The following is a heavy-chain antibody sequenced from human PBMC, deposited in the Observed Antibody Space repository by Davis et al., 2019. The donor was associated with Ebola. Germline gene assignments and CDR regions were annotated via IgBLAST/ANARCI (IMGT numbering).Heavy chain of an antibody. D-gene: IGHD1-26*01. CDR3: AKDTSNIWFDI. V-gene: IGHV3-21*04. Sequence: GESLKISCAASAFTFSSNSMNWVRQAPGKWLEWVSFISSSSNYIYYADSVKGRFTVSRDNAKNSLYLQMNGLRVEDTAIYYCAKDTSNIWFDIWGQGTNVTVSS. CDR2: ISSSSNYI. J-gene: IGHJ3*02. CDR1: AFTFSSNS.